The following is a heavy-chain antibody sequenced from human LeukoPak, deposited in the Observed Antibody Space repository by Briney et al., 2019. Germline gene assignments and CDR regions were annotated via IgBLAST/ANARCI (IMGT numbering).Heavy chain of an antibody. Sequence: ASVKVSCKASGYTFTSYDINWVRQATGQGLEWMGWMNTNSGNTGYAQKFQGRVTMTRNTSISTAYMELSSLRSEDTAVYYCARGSAGIAAAGTDRAEYYYYMDVWGKGTTVTISS. D-gene: IGHD6-13*01. CDR3: ARGSAGIAAAGTDRAEYYYYMDV. CDR1: GYTFTSYD. J-gene: IGHJ6*03. V-gene: IGHV1-8*01. CDR2: MNTNSGNT.